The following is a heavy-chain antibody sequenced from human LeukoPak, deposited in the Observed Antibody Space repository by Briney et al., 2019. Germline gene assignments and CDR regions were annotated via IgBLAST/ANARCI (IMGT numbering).Heavy chain of an antibody. CDR1: GGSISIGGYY. J-gene: IGHJ4*02. V-gene: IGHV4-31*03. CDR3: ALADYYDSSGYYYHRY. Sequence: PSETLSLTCTVSGGSISIGGYYWSWIRQHPGKGLGWIGYIYYSGSTYYNPSLKSRITISVDMSKNQFSLKLSSVTAADTAVYYCALADYYDSSGYYYHRYWGQGTLVTVSS. D-gene: IGHD3-22*01. CDR2: IYYSGST.